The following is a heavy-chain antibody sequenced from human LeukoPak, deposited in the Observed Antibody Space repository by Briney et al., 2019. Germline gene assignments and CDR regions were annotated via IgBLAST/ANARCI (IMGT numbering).Heavy chain of an antibody. CDR1: GFTFSSYA. V-gene: IGHV3-23*01. J-gene: IGHJ4*02. CDR2: ISGSGGST. D-gene: IGHD4-23*01. CDR3: AKDDSSVVTNFDY. Sequence: GGSLRLSCAASGFTFSSYAMSWVRQAPGKGLEWVSAISGSGGSTYYADSVKGRFTISRDNSKNTLYLQMNNLRAEDTAVYYCAKDDSSVVTNFDYWGQGTLVTVSS.